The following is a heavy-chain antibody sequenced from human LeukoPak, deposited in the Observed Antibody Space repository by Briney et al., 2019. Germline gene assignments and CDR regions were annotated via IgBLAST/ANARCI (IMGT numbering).Heavy chain of an antibody. CDR3: ARGVATIFGVVIILDWFDP. D-gene: IGHD3-3*01. CDR2: IYYSGST. V-gene: IGHV4-31*03. J-gene: IGHJ5*02. CDR1: GGSISSGGYY. Sequence: PSETLSLTCTVSGGSISSGGYYWSWIRQHPGKGLEWSGYIYYSGSTYYNPSLKSRVTISVDTSKNQFSLKLSSVTAADTAVYYCARGVATIFGVVIILDWFDPWGQGTLVTVSS.